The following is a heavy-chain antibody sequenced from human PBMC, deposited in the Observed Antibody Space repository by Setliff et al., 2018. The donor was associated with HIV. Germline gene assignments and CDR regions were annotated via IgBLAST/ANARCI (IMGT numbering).Heavy chain of an antibody. CDR2: IYYSGST. V-gene: IGHV4-59*08. D-gene: IGHD1-20*01. CDR3: AKCQGYNWNDGKVAPFDY. Sequence: PSETLSLTCTVSDASISNYHWSWIRQPPGKGLEWIGYIYYSGSTNYNPSLKSRVTISIDTSTNQFSLNLNSVTAADTAIYYCAKCQGYNWNDGKVAPFDYWGQGALVTVSS. J-gene: IGHJ4*02. CDR1: DASISNYH.